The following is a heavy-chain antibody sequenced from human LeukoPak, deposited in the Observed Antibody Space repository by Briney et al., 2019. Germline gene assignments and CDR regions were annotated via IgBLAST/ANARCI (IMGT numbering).Heavy chain of an antibody. CDR2: IRSRAYGGTT. D-gene: IGHD4-17*01. CDR1: GFSFGAYA. CDR3: SRAPGTTTPYYYFYYYTDV. J-gene: IGHJ6*03. V-gene: IGHV3-49*03. Sequence: PGGSLRLSCTASGFSFGAYAMSWFRQAPGKGLEWVGLIRSRAYGGTTDYAASVQGRFTISRDDSKSVAYLQMNSLKNEDTATYYCSRAPGTTTPYYYFYYYTDVWGKGTTVTVSS.